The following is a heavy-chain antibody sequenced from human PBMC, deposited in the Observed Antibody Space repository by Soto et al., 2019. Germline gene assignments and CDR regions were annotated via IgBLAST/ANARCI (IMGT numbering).Heavy chain of an antibody. CDR1: GFTFNIYW. J-gene: IGHJ6*03. Sequence: EVQLVESGGGLVQPVGSLRLSCAASGFTFNIYWMHWVLQAPGKGLVWVSRINGDGSSTNYADSVKGRFTVSRDNAKNTVYLQMNSLRGEDTAVYYCARGARGLYYMDVWGKGTTVTVSS. V-gene: IGHV3-74*01. CDR3: ARGARGLYYMDV. CDR2: INGDGSST.